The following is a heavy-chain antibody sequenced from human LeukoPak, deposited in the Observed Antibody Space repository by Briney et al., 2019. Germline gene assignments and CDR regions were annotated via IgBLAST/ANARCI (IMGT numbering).Heavy chain of an antibody. CDR1: GGSISSSSYY. V-gene: IGHV4-39*01. CDR3: ARQQNRGYGLPFDY. J-gene: IGHJ4*02. CDR2: IYYSGST. Sequence: PSETLPLTCTVSGGSISSSSYYWGWIRQPPGKGLEWIGSIYYSGSTYYNPSLKSRVTLSVDTSKNQFSLKLSSVTAADTAVYSCARQQNRGYGLPFDYWGQGTLVTVSS. D-gene: IGHD5-12*01.